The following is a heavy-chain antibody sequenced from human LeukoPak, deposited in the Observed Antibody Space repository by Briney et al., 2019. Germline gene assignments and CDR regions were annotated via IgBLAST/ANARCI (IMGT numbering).Heavy chain of an antibody. CDR2: INWNSVSA. CDR1: GFTFDDYA. D-gene: IGHD3-22*01. Sequence: GGFLRLSCVASGFTFDDYAMHWVRQAPGKGLEWVAGINWNSVSAVYADSLKGRLTISRDNAKNSLFLQMNSLKTEDTAFYYCAKGARSSSGYTTDWGQGILVTVSS. V-gene: IGHV3-9*01. J-gene: IGHJ4*02. CDR3: AKGARSSSGYTTD.